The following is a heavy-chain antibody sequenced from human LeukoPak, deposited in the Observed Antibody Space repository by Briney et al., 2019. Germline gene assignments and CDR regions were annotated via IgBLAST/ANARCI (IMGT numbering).Heavy chain of an antibody. Sequence: KPGGSLRLSCAASGFTFSSYAMSWVRQAPGKGLEWVSSISSSSSYIYYADSVKGRFNISRDNAKNSLYLQMNSLRAEDTAVYYCARAQTDYYDSSGYYYFDAFDIWGQGTMVTVSS. CDR1: GFTFSSYA. CDR2: ISSSSSYI. CDR3: ARAQTDYYDSSGYYYFDAFDI. V-gene: IGHV3-21*01. D-gene: IGHD3-22*01. J-gene: IGHJ3*02.